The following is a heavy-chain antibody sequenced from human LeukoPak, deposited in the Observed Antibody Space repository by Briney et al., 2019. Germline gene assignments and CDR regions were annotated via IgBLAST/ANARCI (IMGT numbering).Heavy chain of an antibody. J-gene: IGHJ3*02. CDR1: GYTFTGYY. V-gene: IGHV1-2*02. CDR3: ASAYYDYVWGSYRHGAFDI. CDR2: INPNSGGT. Sequence: ASVKGSCKASGYTFTGYYMHWVRQAPGQGLEWMGWINPNSGGTNYAQKFQGRVTMTRDTSISTAYMELSRLRSDDTAVYYCASAYYDYVWGSYRHGAFDIWGQGTMVTVSS. D-gene: IGHD3-16*02.